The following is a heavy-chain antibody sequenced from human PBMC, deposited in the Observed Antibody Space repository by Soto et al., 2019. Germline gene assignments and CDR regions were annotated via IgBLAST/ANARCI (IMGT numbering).Heavy chain of an antibody. CDR2: ISSSSSYI. D-gene: IGHD2-15*01. CDR1: GFTFSSYS. CDR3: ARDHGLSSYAFDI. J-gene: IGHJ3*02. Sequence: EVQLVESGGGLVKPGGSLRLSCAASGFTFSSYSMNWVRQAPGKGLEWVSSISSSSSYIYYADSVKGRFTISRDNAKNSLYLQMHSLRAEDTAVYYCARDHGLSSYAFDIWGQGTMVTVSS. V-gene: IGHV3-21*01.